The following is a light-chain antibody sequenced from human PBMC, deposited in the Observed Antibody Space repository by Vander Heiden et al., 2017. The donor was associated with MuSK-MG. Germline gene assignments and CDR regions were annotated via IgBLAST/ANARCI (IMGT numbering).Light chain of an antibody. V-gene: IGKV1-5*03. CDR2: KAS. CDR1: QSISSW. J-gene: IGKJ2*01. CDR3: QRDKSDSYT. Sequence: DIQMTQSPSTLSASVGDRVTITCRASQSISSWLAWYQQKPGKAPKLLIYKASSFESGVPSRFSGSRSGTEFTLTIMSLQPDHIATYYCQRDKSDSYTF.